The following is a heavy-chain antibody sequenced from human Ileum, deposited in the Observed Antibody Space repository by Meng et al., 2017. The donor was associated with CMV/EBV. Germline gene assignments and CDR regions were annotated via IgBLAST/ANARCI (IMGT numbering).Heavy chain of an antibody. J-gene: IGHJ5*02. D-gene: IGHD3-3*01. Sequence: SGYTFINHDIKWFRQATGQGLEWMGWMNSNSGNTGYAQKFQGRVTMTRDTSITTAYMELSGLRSEDAAVYYCARGSGSGGRDWFDPWGQGTLVTVSS. CDR3: ARGSGSGGRDWFDP. CDR1: GYTFINHD. CDR2: MNSNSGNT. V-gene: IGHV1-8*01.